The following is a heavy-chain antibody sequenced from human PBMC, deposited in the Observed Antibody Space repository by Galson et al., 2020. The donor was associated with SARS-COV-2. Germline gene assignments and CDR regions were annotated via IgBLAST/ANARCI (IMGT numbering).Heavy chain of an antibody. J-gene: IGHJ5*02. V-gene: IGHV3-48*02. D-gene: IGHD2-2*01. CDR2: ISSSSSTI. Sequence: GESLKISCAASGFTFSSYSMNWVRQVPGKGLEWVSYISSSSSTIYTDSVKGRFTIYRDNAKNSLYLQMNSLRDEDTAVYYCARAGSGTSANWFDPWGQGTLVTVSS. CDR3: ARAGSGTSANWFDP. CDR1: GFTFSSYS.